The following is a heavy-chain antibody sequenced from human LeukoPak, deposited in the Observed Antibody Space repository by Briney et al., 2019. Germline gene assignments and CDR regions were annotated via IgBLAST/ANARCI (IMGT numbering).Heavy chain of an antibody. D-gene: IGHD3-10*01. CDR1: GGSISSGGYY. CDR2: IYYGGST. Sequence: SETMSLTCTVSGGSISSGGYYWSWIRQHPGKDLEWIRYIYYGGSTYYNPSLKSRVTISVDTSKNQFSLKLSSVTAADTAVYYCARDRITMVRARSFYGMDVWGQGTTVTVSS. J-gene: IGHJ6*02. CDR3: ARDRITMVRARSFYGMDV. V-gene: IGHV4-31*03.